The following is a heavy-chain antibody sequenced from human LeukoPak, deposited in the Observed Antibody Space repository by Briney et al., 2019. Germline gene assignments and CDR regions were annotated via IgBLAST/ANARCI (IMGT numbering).Heavy chain of an antibody. V-gene: IGHV3-66*01. J-gene: IGHJ4*02. CDR1: GFTVSSNY. Sequence: GGSLRLSCAASGFTVSSNYMSWVRQAPGKGLEWVSVIYSGGSTYYADSVKGRFTISRDNAKNSLYLQMNSLRAEDTAVYYCARPSYCSVVSCYVAYWAQEPLVT. D-gene: IGHD2-15*01. CDR3: ARPSYCSVVSCYVAY. CDR2: IYSGGST.